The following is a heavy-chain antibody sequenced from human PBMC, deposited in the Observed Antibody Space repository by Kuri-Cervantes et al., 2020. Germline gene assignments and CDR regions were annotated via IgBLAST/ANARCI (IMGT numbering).Heavy chain of an antibody. CDR3: ARAPRVSSGRDGPYYYYMDV. D-gene: IGHD6-19*01. Sequence: ASVKVSCKASGYTFTSYDINWVRQATGQGLEWMGWMNPNGGNTGYAQKFQGRVTMTRNTSASTAYMELSSLRSEDTAVYYCARAPRVSSGRDGPYYYYMDVWGKGTTVTVSS. CDR2: MNPNGGNT. CDR1: GYTFTSYD. J-gene: IGHJ6*03. V-gene: IGHV1-8*01.